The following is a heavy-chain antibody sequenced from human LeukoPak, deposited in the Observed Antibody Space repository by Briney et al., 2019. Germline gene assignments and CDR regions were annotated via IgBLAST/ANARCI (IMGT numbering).Heavy chain of an antibody. CDR2: INHSGST. V-gene: IGHV4-34*01. J-gene: IGHJ4*02. D-gene: IGHD5-24*01. CDR1: GGSFSGYY. Sequence: SETLSLTCAVYGGSFSGYYWSWIRQPPGKGLEWIGEINHSGSTNYNPSLKSRVTISVDTSKNQFSLKLSSVTAADTAVYYCARDGRGGYNPFDYWGQGTVVTVS. CDR3: ARDGRGGYNPFDY.